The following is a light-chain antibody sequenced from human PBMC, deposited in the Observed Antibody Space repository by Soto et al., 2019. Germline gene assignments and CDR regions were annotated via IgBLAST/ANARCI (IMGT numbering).Light chain of an antibody. CDR2: GAS. J-gene: IGKJ1*01. CDR1: QSVSSDY. V-gene: IGKV3-20*01. Sequence: EIVLTQSPGTLSLSPGERATLSCRASQSVSSDYLAWYQLKPGQAPRLLIYGASSRATGIPDRFSGSGSGTDFPLTISRLDPEDFAVYFCQHYGSSPRTFGQGTKVEIK. CDR3: QHYGSSPRT.